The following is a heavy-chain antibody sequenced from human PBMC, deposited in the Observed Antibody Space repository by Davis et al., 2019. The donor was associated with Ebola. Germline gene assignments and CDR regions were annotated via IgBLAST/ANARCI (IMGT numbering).Heavy chain of an antibody. D-gene: IGHD3-22*01. CDR1: GGTFSSYA. J-gene: IGHJ4*02. V-gene: IGHV1-69*04. Sequence: SVKVSCKASGGTFSSYAISWVRQAPGQGLEWMGKIIPILGIANYAQKFQGRVTITADKSTSTAYMELSSLRSEDTAVYYCARDRAITMIVVASYFDYWGQGTLVTVSS. CDR2: IIPILGIA. CDR3: ARDRAITMIVVASYFDY.